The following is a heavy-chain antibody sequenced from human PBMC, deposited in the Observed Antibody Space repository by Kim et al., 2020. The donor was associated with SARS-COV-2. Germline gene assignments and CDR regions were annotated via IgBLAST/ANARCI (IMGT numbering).Heavy chain of an antibody. CDR1: GFSFSSYT. J-gene: IGHJ6*02. CDR3: VKDRGLQYCGGECHSLYYDDMDV. Sequence: GGSLRLSCSASGFSFSSYTMHWVRQAPGKGLEYVSGISSNGGSIYYADSVKGRLTISRDNSKDTLVLQMRSVRAEDTAIYYCVKDRGLQYCGGECHSLYYDDMDVWGQGTTVTVFS. CDR2: ISSNGGSI. D-gene: IGHD2-21*01. V-gene: IGHV3-64D*09.